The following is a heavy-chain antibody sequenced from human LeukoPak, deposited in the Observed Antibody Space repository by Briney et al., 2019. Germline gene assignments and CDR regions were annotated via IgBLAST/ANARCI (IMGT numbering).Heavy chain of an antibody. CDR3: ARAYSSGYYLDY. CDR2: ISYDGSNK. Sequence: GGSLRLSCAASGFTFSSYSMDWVRRAPGKGLEWVAVISYDGSNKYYADSVKGRFTISRDNSKNTLYLQMNSLRAEDTAVYYCARAYSSGYYLDYWGQGTLVTVSS. CDR1: GFTFSSYS. D-gene: IGHD3-22*01. V-gene: IGHV3-30*03. J-gene: IGHJ4*02.